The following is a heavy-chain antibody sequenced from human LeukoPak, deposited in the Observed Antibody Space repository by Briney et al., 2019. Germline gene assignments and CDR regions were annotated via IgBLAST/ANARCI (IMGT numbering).Heavy chain of an antibody. CDR1: GGSISSSSYY. V-gene: IGHV4-39*01. J-gene: IGHJ6*02. Sequence: PSETLSLTCTVSGGSISSSSYYWGWIRQPPGKELEWIGSIYYSGSTYYNPSLKSRVTISVDTSKNQFSLKLSSVTAADTAVYYCARGFGYHYYYGMDVWGQGTTVTVSS. CDR3: ARGFGYHYYYGMDV. CDR2: IYYSGST. D-gene: IGHD3-3*01.